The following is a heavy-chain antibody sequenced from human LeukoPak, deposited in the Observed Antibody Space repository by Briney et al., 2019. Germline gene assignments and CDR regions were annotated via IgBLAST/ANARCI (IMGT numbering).Heavy chain of an antibody. CDR2: IIPIFGTA. Sequence: SVKVSCKASGGTFSSYAISWVRQAPGQGLEWMGRIIPIFGTANYAQKFQGRVTITTDESTSTAYMELSSLRSEDGAVYCGARGMGASGGSCLVYGGQGTLVTLSS. J-gene: IGHJ4*02. V-gene: IGHV1-69*05. D-gene: IGHD2-15*01. CDR1: GGTFSSYA. CDR3: ARGMGASGGSCLVY.